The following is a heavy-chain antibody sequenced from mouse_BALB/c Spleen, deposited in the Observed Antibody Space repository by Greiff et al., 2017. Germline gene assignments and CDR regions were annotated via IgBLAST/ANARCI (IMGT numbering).Heavy chain of an antibody. D-gene: IGHD1-1*02. J-gene: IGHJ2*01. Sequence: EVKLMESGGGLVKPGGSLKLSCAASGFAFSSYDMSWVRQTPEKRLEWVAYISSGGGSTYYPDTVKGRFTISRDNAKNTLYLQMSSLKSEDTAMYYCARQLWGRGYFDYWGQGTTLTVSS. V-gene: IGHV5-12-1*01. CDR3: ARQLWGRGYFDY. CDR1: GFAFSSYD. CDR2: ISSGGGST.